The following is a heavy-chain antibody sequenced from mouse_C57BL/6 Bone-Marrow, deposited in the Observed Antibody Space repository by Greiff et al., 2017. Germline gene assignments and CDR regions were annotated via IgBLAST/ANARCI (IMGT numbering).Heavy chain of an antibody. CDR2: IYPRSGNK. J-gene: IGHJ2*01. D-gene: IGHD1-1*01. CDR1: GYTFPSYG. Sequence: QVQLKQSGAELARPGASVKLSCKASGYTFPSYGLSWVQQRTGQGLEWVGEIYPRSGNKYYNEKFKGKATLTADKSSRTAYMELRSLTSEDSAVYFCARFLYYGSTIDYWGQDTTLTVSS. CDR3: ARFLYYGSTIDY. V-gene: IGHV1-81*01.